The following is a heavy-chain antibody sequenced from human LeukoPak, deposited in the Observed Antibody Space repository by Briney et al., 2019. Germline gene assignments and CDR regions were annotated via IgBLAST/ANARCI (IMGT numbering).Heavy chain of an antibody. D-gene: IGHD5-24*01. CDR1: SGSISTSNYY. V-gene: IGHV4-39*07. CDR2: IFYSGST. Sequence: PSETLSLTCTVSSGSISTSNYYWGWVRQPPGKALEWIGNIFYSGSTYYSPSLKSRVTISVDTSKNQFSLRLSSVTAADSAVYYCARERRDGYKVYFDYWGQGTLVTVSS. CDR3: ARERRDGYKVYFDY. J-gene: IGHJ4*02.